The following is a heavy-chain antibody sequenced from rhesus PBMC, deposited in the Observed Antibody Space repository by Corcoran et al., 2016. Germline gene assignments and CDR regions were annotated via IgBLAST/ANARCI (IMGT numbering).Heavy chain of an antibody. Sequence: QVQLQESGPGLVKPSETLSLTCAVSGGSISGGYDWSWIRQPPGEGLEWIGYIYGSSGSTNYNPSLKNRVTISKDTSKNQFSLKLSSVTAADTAVYYCASRRRSSWPPNSLDVWGRGVLVTVSS. CDR2: IYGSSGST. CDR3: ASRRRSSWPPNSLDV. V-gene: IGHV4-76*01. D-gene: IGHD6-13*01. J-gene: IGHJ5-2*02. CDR1: GGSISGGYD.